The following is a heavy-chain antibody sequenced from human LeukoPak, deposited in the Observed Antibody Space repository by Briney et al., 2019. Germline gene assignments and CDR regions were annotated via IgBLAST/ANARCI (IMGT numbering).Heavy chain of an antibody. CDR2: ISSSGNYI. J-gene: IGHJ3*02. CDR1: GFTFSTYD. CDR3: AKDSYAFEI. Sequence: GGSLRLSCAASGFTFSTYDMNWGRQAPGKGLEWVSSISSSGNYIYYADSVKGRFTISRDNAKNSLYLQMNSLRAEDTAVYYCAKDSYAFEIWGQGTVVTVSS. V-gene: IGHV3-21*01.